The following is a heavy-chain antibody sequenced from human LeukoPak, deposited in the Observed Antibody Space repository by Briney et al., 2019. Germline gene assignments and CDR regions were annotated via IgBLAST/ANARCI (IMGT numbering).Heavy chain of an antibody. D-gene: IGHD3-9*01. J-gene: IGHJ4*02. Sequence: GGSLRLSCAASGFSFDDYGMSWVRQAPGKGLEWVSGINWNGDSTSYADSVKDRCTISRDNAKNSLYLQMNSLRAEDTAVYYCARVMGYFDWLPQGGSIDYWGQGTLVTVSS. CDR3: ARVMGYFDWLPQGGSIDY. CDR2: INWNGDST. V-gene: IGHV3-20*04. CDR1: GFSFDDYG.